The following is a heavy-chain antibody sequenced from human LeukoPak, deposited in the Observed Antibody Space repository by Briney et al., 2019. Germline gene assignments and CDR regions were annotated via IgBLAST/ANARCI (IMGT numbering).Heavy chain of an antibody. V-gene: IGHV4-59*08. Sequence: SETLSLTCTVSGGSISSYYWSWIRQPPGKGLEWIGYIYYSGSTYYNPSLKSRVTISVDTSKNQFSLKLSSVTAADTAVYYCARGLAAAGHWFDPWGQGTLVTVSS. CDR1: GGSISSYY. J-gene: IGHJ5*02. CDR2: IYYSGST. D-gene: IGHD6-13*01. CDR3: ARGLAAAGHWFDP.